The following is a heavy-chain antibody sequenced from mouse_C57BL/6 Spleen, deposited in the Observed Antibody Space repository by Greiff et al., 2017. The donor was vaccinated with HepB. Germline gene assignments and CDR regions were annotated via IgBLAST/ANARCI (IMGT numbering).Heavy chain of an antibody. J-gene: IGHJ1*03. CDR2: IYPGDGDT. CDR3: ARRIYYGNYGYFDV. D-gene: IGHD2-1*01. V-gene: IGHV1-80*01. Sequence: QVQLQQSGAELVKPGASVKISCKASGYAFSSYWMNWVKQRPGKGLEWIGQIYPGDGDTNYNGKFKGKATLTADKSSSTAYMQRSSLTSEDSAVYFCARRIYYGNYGYFDVWGTGTTVTVSS. CDR1: GYAFSSYW.